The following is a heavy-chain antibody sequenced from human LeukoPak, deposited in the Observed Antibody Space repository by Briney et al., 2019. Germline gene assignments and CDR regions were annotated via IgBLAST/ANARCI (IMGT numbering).Heavy chain of an antibody. Sequence: PSETLSLTCTVSGGSISSSSYYWGWIRQPPGKGLEWIGSIYYSGSTYYNPSLKSRVTISVDTSKNQFSLKLSSVTAADTAVYYCAGYMVRGVTSYWGQGTLVTVSS. CDR2: IYYSGST. CDR1: GGSISSSSYY. V-gene: IGHV4-39*07. CDR3: AGYMVRGVTSY. J-gene: IGHJ4*02. D-gene: IGHD3-10*01.